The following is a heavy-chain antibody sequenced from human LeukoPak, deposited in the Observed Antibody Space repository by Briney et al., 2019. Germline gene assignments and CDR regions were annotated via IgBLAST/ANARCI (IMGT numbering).Heavy chain of an antibody. J-gene: IGHJ4*02. Sequence: GESLKISCKGSGYSFTSYWIGWVRQMPGKGLEWMGIIYSPSFQGQVTISADKSISTAYLQWSSLKAADTAVYYCARAEAIAAAFDYWGQGTLVTVSS. V-gene: IGHV5-51*01. D-gene: IGHD6-13*01. CDR1: GYSFTSYW. CDR2: I. CDR3: ARAEAIAAAFDY.